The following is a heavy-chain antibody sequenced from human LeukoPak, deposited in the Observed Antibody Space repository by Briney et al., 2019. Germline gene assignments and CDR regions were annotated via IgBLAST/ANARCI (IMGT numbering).Heavy chain of an antibody. CDR2: IYHSGST. CDR3: ARHRDGYQFDY. D-gene: IGHD6-13*01. Sequence: PSETLSLXCAVSGYSISSGYYWGWIRQPPGRGLEWIGSIYHSGSTYYNPSLKSRVTISVDTSKNQFSLKLSSVTAADTAVYYCARHRDGYQFDYWGQGTLVTVSS. CDR1: GYSISSGYY. V-gene: IGHV4-38-2*01. J-gene: IGHJ4*02.